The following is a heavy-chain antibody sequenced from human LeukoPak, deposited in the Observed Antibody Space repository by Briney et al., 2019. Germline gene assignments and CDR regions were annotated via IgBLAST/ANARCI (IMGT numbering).Heavy chain of an antibody. CDR3: ARDFRLVGATNVPTRPFDL. CDR2: ISSSSSYI. V-gene: IGHV3-21*01. D-gene: IGHD1-26*01. Sequence: GGSLRLSCAASGFTFSSYSMNWVRQAPGKGLEWVSSISSSSSYIYYADSVKGRFTISRDNAKNSLYLQMNSLRAEDTAVYYCARDFRLVGATNVPTRPFDLWGRGTLVTVSS. J-gene: IGHJ2*01. CDR1: GFTFSSYS.